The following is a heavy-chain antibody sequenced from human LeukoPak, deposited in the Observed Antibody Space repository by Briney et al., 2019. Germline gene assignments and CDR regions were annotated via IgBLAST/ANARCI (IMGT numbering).Heavy chain of an antibody. V-gene: IGHV1-18*01. D-gene: IGHD3-10*01. Sequence: ASVKVSCKASGYTFTSYGISWVRQAPGQGLEWMGWISAYNGNTNYAQKFQGRVTITADESTSTAYMELSSLRSEDTAVYYCARTVREAVRGVIITRLDYWGQGTLVTVSS. J-gene: IGHJ4*02. CDR2: ISAYNGNT. CDR1: GYTFTSYG. CDR3: ARTVREAVRGVIITRLDY.